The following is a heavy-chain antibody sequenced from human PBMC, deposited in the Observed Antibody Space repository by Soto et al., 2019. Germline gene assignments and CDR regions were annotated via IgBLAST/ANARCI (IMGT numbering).Heavy chain of an antibody. V-gene: IGHV3-30*18. CDR1: GFTFSSYG. J-gene: IGHJ6*02. D-gene: IGHD2-15*01. Sequence: LRLSCAASGFTFSSYGMHWVRQAPGKGLEWVAVISYDGSNKYYADSVKGRFTISRDNSKNTLYLQMNSLRAEDTAVYYCAKDFSGYCSGGSCYHTNLYYYYGMDVWGQGTTVTVSS. CDR3: AKDFSGYCSGGSCYHTNLYYYYGMDV. CDR2: ISYDGSNK.